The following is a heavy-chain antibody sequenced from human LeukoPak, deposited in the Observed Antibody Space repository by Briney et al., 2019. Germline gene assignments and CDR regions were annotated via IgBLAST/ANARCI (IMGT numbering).Heavy chain of an antibody. CDR3: ARDPGIDFWSGQGDY. CDR1: GFTLSSYW. Sequence: PGESLRLSCVASGFTLSSYWMHWVRPAPGKGLVWVSRINSDGSSTSYADSVKGRFTISRDNAKHTLYLQMNSLRAEDTAVYYCARDPGIDFWSGQGDYWGQGTLVTVSS. CDR2: INSDGSST. V-gene: IGHV3-74*01. J-gene: IGHJ4*02. D-gene: IGHD3-3*01.